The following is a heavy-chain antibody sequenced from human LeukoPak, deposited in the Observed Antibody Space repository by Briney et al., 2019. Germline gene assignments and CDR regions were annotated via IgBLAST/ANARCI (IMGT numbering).Heavy chain of an antibody. CDR3: ARDGWDSRLYYFDY. D-gene: IGHD1-26*01. Sequence: GRSLRLSCAASGFTFSSYAMHWVRQAPGKGLEWVAVISYDGSNKYYADSVKARFTISRDNSKNTLYLQMNSLRAEDTAVYYCARDGWDSRLYYFDYWGQGTLVTVSS. CDR1: GFTFSSYA. J-gene: IGHJ4*02. CDR2: ISYDGSNK. V-gene: IGHV3-30-3*01.